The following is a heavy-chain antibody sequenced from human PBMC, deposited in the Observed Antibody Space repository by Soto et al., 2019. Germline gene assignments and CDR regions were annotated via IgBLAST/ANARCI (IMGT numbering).Heavy chain of an antibody. J-gene: IGHJ4*02. CDR1: GFTFSSYA. CDR2: ISGSGGST. D-gene: IGHD3-16*02. V-gene: IGHV3-23*01. Sequence: GGSLRLSCAASGFTFSSYAMSWVRQAPGKGLEWVSAISGSGGSTYYADSVKGRFTISRDDSKNTLYLQMNSLRAEDTAVYYCAKDWTDVWGSYRVLLFAYWGQGTLVTVSS. CDR3: AKDWTDVWGSYRVLLFAY.